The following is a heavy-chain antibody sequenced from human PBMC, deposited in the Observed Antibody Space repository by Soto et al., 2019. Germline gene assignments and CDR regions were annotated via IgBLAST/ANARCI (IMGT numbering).Heavy chain of an antibody. CDR3: ARSPKYGSGSYCNY. CDR1: GGSLRVYY. V-gene: IGHV4-34*01. J-gene: IGHJ4*02. CDR2: INHSGST. D-gene: IGHD3-10*01. Sequence: PSESLSLTCAVYGGSLRVYYWGGIRQPPGKGLEWFGEINHSGSTNYNPSLKSRVTISVDTSKNQFSLKLNSVTAADTAVYYCARSPKYGSGSYCNYWGQGTLVTVSS.